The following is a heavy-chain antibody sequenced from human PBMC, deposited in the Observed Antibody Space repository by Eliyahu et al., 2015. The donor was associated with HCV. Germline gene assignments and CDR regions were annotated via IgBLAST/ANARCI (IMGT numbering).Heavy chain of an antibody. J-gene: IGHJ5*02. V-gene: IGHV4-31*03. Sequence: QVQLQESGPGLVKPSQTLSLTCTVSGDSXSSTFSSWSWIRQHPGKGLEWIGDIYYSGSTHYNPSLESRVTISVDTSKNQFSLSLTSVTAADTALYYCARRVGCISGVCHNWFDPWGQGTLVTVSS. D-gene: IGHD2-8*01. CDR3: ARRVGCISGVCHNWFDP. CDR2: IYYSGST. CDR1: GDSXSSTFSS.